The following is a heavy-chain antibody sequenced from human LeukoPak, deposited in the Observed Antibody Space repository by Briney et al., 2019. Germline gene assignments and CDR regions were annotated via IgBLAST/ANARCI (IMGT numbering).Heavy chain of an antibody. J-gene: IGHJ3*02. CDR1: GGSFSGYY. CDR2: INHSGST. CDR3: ARGSGGSCTNGVCYTSRGAFDI. V-gene: IGHV4-34*01. D-gene: IGHD2-8*01. Sequence: SETPSLTCAVYGGSFSGYYWSWIRQPPGKGLEWIGEINHSGSTNYNPSLKSRVTISVDTSKNQFSLKLSSVTAADTAVYYCARGSGGSCTNGVCYTSRGAFDIWGQGTMVTVSS.